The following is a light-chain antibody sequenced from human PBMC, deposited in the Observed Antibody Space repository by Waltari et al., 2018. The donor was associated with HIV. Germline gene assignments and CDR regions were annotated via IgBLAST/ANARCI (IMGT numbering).Light chain of an antibody. V-gene: IGLV1-44*01. Sequence: QSVLTQPPSASGTPGQRVTISCSGSSSNIGSNTVNWYQQLPGTAPKLLIYSNNQRPSGVPDRLSCSKSGTAASLAISGLQSEDEADYDCAAWDDSLNGWVFGGGTKLTVL. CDR1: SSNIGSNT. CDR2: SNN. CDR3: AAWDDSLNGWV. J-gene: IGLJ3*02.